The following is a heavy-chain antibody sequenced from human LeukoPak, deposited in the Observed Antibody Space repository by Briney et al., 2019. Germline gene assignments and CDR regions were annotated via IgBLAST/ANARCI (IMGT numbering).Heavy chain of an antibody. CDR3: ARSKRFGSGSYSTPTAY. D-gene: IGHD3-10*01. CDR1: GYTFTSYD. J-gene: IGHJ4*02. Sequence: ASVKVSCKASGYTFTSYDINWLRQPTGQGLEWMGWMNPNSGNTGYAQKFQGRVTMTRNTSISTAYMELSSLRSEDTAVYYCARSKRFGSGSYSTPTAYWGQGTLVTVSS. V-gene: IGHV1-8*01. CDR2: MNPNSGNT.